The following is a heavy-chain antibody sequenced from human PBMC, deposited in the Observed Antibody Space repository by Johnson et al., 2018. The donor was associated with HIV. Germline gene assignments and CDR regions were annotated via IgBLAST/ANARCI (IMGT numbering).Heavy chain of an antibody. V-gene: IGHV3-7*01. CDR1: GFTFSNYW. CDR2: IKRDGSEK. Sequence: VQLVESGGGLVKPGVSLRLSCAASGFTFSNYWMSWVRQAPGKGLEWVASIKRDGSEKYYVDSVRGRFSVSRDNSKNTLYLQMNSLRGEDTAVYHCAKEGYSASFDIWGQGTMVTVSS. D-gene: IGHD2-21*01. J-gene: IGHJ3*02. CDR3: AKEGYSASFDI.